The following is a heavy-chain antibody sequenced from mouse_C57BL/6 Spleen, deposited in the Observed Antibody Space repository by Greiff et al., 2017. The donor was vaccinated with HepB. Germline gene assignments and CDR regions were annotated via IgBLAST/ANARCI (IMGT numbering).Heavy chain of an antibody. Sequence: VQLQQSGPELVKPGASVKISCKASGYTFTDYYMNWVKQSHGKSLEWIGDINPNNGGTSYNQKFKGKATLTVDKSSSTAYMELRSLTSEDSAVYYCARYGEGYWGQGTTLTVSS. J-gene: IGHJ2*01. D-gene: IGHD1-1*01. CDR3: ARYGEGY. CDR2: INPNNGGT. V-gene: IGHV1-26*01. CDR1: GYTFTDYY.